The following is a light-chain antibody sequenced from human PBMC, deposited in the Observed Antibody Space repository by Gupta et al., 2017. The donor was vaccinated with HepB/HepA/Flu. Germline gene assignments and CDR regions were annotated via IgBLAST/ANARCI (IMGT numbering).Light chain of an antibody. V-gene: IGKV2-40*01. J-gene: IGKJ3*01. CDR2: MCS. CDR3: RQRIEFPFT. Sequence: DIVMTQTPLSLPVTPGEPASISCRSSQSLLDTDDGNTYLDWYLQKPGQSPQLLFFMCSYRTSEVPDRFSVSGSGTDFTLKISRVEAEDVGDYYCRQRIEFPFTFGPGTKVHIK. CDR1: QSLLDTDDGNTY.